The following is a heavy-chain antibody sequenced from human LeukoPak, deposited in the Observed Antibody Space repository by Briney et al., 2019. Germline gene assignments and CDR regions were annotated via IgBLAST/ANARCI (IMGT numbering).Heavy chain of an antibody. CDR2: ISPTNGAT. CDR3: ARGRPIWFGVLDV. D-gene: IGHD3-10*01. CDR1: GYSFIGNY. V-gene: IGHV1-2*02. J-gene: IGHJ6*02. Sequence: ASVKVSCKTSGYSFIGNYIHWVRQAPGQGLEWMGWISPTNGATNYDQRFQGRVTLTRDTSISTAFMELSSLTSDDTAVYYCARGRPIWFGVLDVWGQGTTVAVSS.